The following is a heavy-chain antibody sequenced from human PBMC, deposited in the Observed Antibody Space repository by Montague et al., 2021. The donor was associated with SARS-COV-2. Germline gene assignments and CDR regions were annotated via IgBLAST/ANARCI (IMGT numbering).Heavy chain of an antibody. CDR2: IYFTGRX. Sequence: SETLSLTCSVSGDSISRCHYFWTWIRHPPGMGLVWYGSIYFTGRXXHHPSLKSRVTISIDTSKNPLSLRVSSVTAADSAVFYCARWGLNNAFDIWGLGTMITVSS. D-gene: IGHD1/OR15-1a*01. V-gene: IGHV4-39*02. CDR3: ARWGLNNAFDI. J-gene: IGHJ3*02. CDR1: GDSISRCHYF.